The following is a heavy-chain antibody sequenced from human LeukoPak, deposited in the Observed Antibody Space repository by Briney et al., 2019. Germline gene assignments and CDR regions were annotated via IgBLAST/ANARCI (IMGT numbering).Heavy chain of an antibody. D-gene: IGHD4-17*01. V-gene: IGHV2-70*16. CDR2: IDWDGDK. CDR1: GFSLSTSGMC. Sequence: SAPVLVKPTETLTLTCTFSGFSLSTSGMCVSWIRQPPGKTLEWLARIDWDGDKFYNTSLKTRLTISKDTSKNLVVLTMTNLDPVDTGTYYCARTRRRGYGDPYYFDYWGPGTLVTVSS. J-gene: IGHJ4*02. CDR3: ARTRRRGYGDPYYFDY.